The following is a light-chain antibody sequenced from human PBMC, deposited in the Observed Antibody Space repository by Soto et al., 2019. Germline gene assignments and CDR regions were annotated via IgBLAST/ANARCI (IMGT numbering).Light chain of an antibody. J-gene: IGLJ1*01. CDR3: AAWDDSLNGRYV. V-gene: IGLV1-44*01. CDR2: SNN. Sequence: QSVLTQPPSASGTPGQRVTISCSGSTSNNGSNTVDWYQQLPGTAPKLLFYSNNQRPSGVPDRFSGSKSGTSASLAISGLQSEDEADYYCAAWDDSLNGRYVFGTGTKVTVL. CDR1: TSNNGSNT.